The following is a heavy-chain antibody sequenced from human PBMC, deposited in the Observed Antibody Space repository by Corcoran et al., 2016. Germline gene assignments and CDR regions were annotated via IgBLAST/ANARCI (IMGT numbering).Heavy chain of an antibody. V-gene: IGHV3-43*01. CDR1: GFTFDDYT. Sequence: EVQLVESGGVVVQPGGSLRLSCAASGFTFDDYTMHWVRQAPGKGLAWVSLISWDGGSTYYADSVKGRFTISRDNSKNSLYLQMNSLRTEDTVLYYFAKCRNAARPVYYYYYGMDVFGQGTTVTVSS. J-gene: IGHJ6*02. CDR2: ISWDGGST. CDR3: AKCRNAARPVYYYYYGMDV. D-gene: IGHD6-6*01.